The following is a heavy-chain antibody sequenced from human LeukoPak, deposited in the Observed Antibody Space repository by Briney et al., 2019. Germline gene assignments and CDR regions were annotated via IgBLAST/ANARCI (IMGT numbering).Heavy chain of an antibody. Sequence: GESLKISCKGSGYSFTSYWIGWVRQMPGKGLEWMGIIYPGDSDTRYSPSFQGQVTISADKSISTAYLQWSSLKASDTAMYHCARHQDYGSGSYYIDYWGQGTLVTVSS. D-gene: IGHD3-10*01. CDR2: IYPGDSDT. CDR1: GYSFTSYW. CDR3: ARHQDYGSGSYYIDY. V-gene: IGHV5-51*01. J-gene: IGHJ4*02.